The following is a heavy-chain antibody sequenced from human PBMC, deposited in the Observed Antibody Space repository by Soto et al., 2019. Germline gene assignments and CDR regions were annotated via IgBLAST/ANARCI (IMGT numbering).Heavy chain of an antibody. CDR3: SKDMDRGYSYSYVDT. D-gene: IGHD5-18*01. CDR2: ISGSADST. J-gene: IGHJ5*01. V-gene: IGHV3-23*01. CDR1: GFTFSAYA. Sequence: GGSLRLSCAASGFTFSAYAMSWVRLAPGKGLEWVSAISGSADSTYYADSVKGRFTISRDNSNDTLHLQMTGLRADDTAVYYCSKDMDRGYSYSYVDTWGDGTRVTVS.